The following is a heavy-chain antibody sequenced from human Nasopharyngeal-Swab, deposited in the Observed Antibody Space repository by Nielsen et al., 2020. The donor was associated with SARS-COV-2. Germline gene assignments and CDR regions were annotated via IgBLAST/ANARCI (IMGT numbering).Heavy chain of an antibody. CDR1: GFTFDGYT. D-gene: IGHD3-10*01. Sequence: GGSLRLSCAASGFTFDGYTMHWVRHALGRGLEWFSLISWDGGSTYYRDSVKGRFTISRDNSKNSLYLQMNSLTTEDTAFYYCAKEYGSGSYRPFFDSWGRGTLVTVSS. J-gene: IGHJ4*02. CDR2: ISWDGGST. V-gene: IGHV3-43*01. CDR3: AKEYGSGSYRPFFDS.